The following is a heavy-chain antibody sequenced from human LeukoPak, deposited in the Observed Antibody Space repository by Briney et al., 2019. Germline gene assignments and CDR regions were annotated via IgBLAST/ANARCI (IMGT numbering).Heavy chain of an antibody. J-gene: IGHJ3*02. D-gene: IGHD6-13*01. Sequence: PSETLSLTCTVSGGSISSYYWSWIRQPPGKGLEWIGYIYYSGSTNYNPSLKSRVTISVDTSKNQFSLKLSSVTAADTAVYYCAIAKRAAGNDAFDIWGQGTMVTVSS. CDR1: GGSISSYY. CDR2: IYYSGST. V-gene: IGHV4-59*08. CDR3: AIAKRAAGNDAFDI.